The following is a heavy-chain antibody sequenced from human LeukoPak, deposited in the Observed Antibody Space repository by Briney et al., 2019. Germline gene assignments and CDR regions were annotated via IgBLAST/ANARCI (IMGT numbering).Heavy chain of an antibody. CDR3: ARAARRYYYDSSGYDH. V-gene: IGHV4-34*01. CDR2: INRSGST. CDR1: GGSFSGYY. Sequence: SSETLSLTCAVYGGSFSGYYWSWIRQPPGKGLEWIGEINRSGSTNYNPSLKSRVTISVDTSKNQFSLKLSSVTAADTAVYYCARAARRYYYDSSGYDHWGQGTLVTVSS. D-gene: IGHD3-22*01. J-gene: IGHJ4*02.